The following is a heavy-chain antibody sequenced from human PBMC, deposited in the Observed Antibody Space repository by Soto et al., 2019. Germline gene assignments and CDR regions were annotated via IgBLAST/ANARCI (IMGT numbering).Heavy chain of an antibody. CDR3: ARQWLGAFDI. CDR1: GYTFTGYY. Sequence: ASVKVSCKASGYTFTGYYMHWVRQAPGQGLEWMGWINPNSGGTNYAQKFQGWVTMTRDTSISTAYMELSRLRFDDSAVYYCARQWLGAFDIWGQGTMVTVSS. V-gene: IGHV1-2*04. CDR2: INPNSGGT. J-gene: IGHJ3*02. D-gene: IGHD6-19*01.